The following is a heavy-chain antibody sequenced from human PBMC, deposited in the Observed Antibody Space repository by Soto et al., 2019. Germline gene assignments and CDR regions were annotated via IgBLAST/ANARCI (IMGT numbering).Heavy chain of an antibody. J-gene: IGHJ3*02. V-gene: IGHV1-8*01. Sequence: QVQLVQSGAEVKKPGASVKVSCKASGYTFTSYDINWVRQATGQGLEWMGWMNPNSGNTGYAQKFQGRVTMTRNTSISTAYMELSSLRSDDTAVSYCASEAAVGTSAFDIGVQGTMVTVSS. CDR1: GYTFTSYD. CDR2: MNPNSGNT. D-gene: IGHD6-13*01. CDR3: ASEAAVGTSAFDI.